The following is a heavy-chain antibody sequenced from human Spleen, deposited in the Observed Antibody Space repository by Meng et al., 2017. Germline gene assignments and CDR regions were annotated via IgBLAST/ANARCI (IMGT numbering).Heavy chain of an antibody. CDR3: ARESSREGDYPCDY. J-gene: IGHJ4*02. D-gene: IGHD4-17*01. CDR1: GYTFTSYY. Sequence: ASVKVSCKASGYTFTSYYMHWVRQAPGQGLEWMGIINPSGGSTSYAQKFQGRVTLTRDTSTNTVYMELSRLRSEDTAVYYCARESSREGDYPCDYWGQGTLVTVSS. CDR2: INPSGGST. V-gene: IGHV1-46*01.